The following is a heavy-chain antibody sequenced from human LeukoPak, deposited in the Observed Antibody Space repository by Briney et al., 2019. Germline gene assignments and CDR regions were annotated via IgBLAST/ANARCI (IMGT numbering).Heavy chain of an antibody. V-gene: IGHV3-30-3*01. CDR2: ISYDGSNK. Sequence: GGSLRLSCAASGFTFTSYAMSWVRRAPGKGLEWVAVISYDGSNKYYADSVKGRFTISRDNSKNTLYLQMNSLRAEDTAVYYCARGYCSGGSCHFDSWGQGTLVTVSS. J-gene: IGHJ4*02. D-gene: IGHD2-15*01. CDR3: ARGYCSGGSCHFDS. CDR1: GFTFTSYA.